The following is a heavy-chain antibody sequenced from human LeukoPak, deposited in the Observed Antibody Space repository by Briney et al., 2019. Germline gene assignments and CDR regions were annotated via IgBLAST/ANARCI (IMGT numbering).Heavy chain of an antibody. D-gene: IGHD3-22*01. CDR1: GFTFSSYG. CDR2: ISYDGSNK. V-gene: IGHV3-30*18. CDR3: AKEIGNYYDSSGYYRPYYFDY. Sequence: GRSLRLSCAASGFTFSSYGMHWVRQAPGKGLEWVAVISYDGSNKYYADSVKGRFTISRDNSKNTLYLQMNSLRAEDTAVYYCAKEIGNYYDSSGYYRPYYFDYWGQGTLVTVSS. J-gene: IGHJ4*02.